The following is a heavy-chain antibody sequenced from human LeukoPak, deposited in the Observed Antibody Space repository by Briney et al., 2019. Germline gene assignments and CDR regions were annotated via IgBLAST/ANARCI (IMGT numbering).Heavy chain of an antibody. CDR3: AKAASSSWPSYYYGMDV. V-gene: IGHV3-23*01. J-gene: IGHJ6*02. Sequence: PGRSLRLSCAASVFTFNNYSIQWARQAPGKGREWVSVITGSGGNTYYADSVKGRFTISKDNSKNTVYLQMSSLRVDDTAVYYCAKAASSSWPSYYYGMDVWGQGTTVTVSS. CDR2: ITGSGGNT. D-gene: IGHD6-13*01. CDR1: VFTFNNYS.